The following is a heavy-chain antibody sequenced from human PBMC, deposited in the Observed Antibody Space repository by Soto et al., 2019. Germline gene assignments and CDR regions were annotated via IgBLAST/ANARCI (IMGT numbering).Heavy chain of an antibody. CDR1: GFTFSSYI. V-gene: IGHV3-48*02. CDR3: ARPVRGVYYYGMDV. J-gene: IGHJ6*02. CDR2: ISSSSSTI. D-gene: IGHD3-10*02. Sequence: PGGSLRLSCAASGFTFSSYIMNWVRQAPGKGLEWVSYISSSSSTIYYADSVKGRFTISRDNAKNSLYLQMNSLRDEDTAVYYCARPVRGVYYYGMDVWGQGTTVTV.